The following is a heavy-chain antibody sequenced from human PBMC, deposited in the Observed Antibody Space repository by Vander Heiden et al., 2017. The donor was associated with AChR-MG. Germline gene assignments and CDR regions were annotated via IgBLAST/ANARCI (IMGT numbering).Heavy chain of an antibody. V-gene: IGHV3-7*01. Sequence: EVQLVESGGGLVQPGGSLRLSCAASGFTFSSYWMSWVRQAPGKGLEWVANIKQDGSEKYYVDSVKGRFTISRDNAKNSLYLQMNSLRAEDTAVYYCARDRPYSSDEDYFDYWGQGTLVTVSS. CDR1: GFTFSSYW. J-gene: IGHJ4*02. D-gene: IGHD6-19*01. CDR2: IKQDGSEK. CDR3: ARDRPYSSDEDYFDY.